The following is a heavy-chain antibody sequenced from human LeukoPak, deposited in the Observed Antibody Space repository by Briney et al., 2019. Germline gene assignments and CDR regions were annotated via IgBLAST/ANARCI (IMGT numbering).Heavy chain of an antibody. V-gene: IGHV3-23*01. D-gene: IGHD2/OR15-2a*01. CDR2: FSGGGGAT. J-gene: IGHJ3*01. CDR3: ARGASCNFNKCNSFDF. Sequence: GGSLRLSWAASDFTFNYYPLAGFRQPPGKGLPWVAPFSGGGGATFYGDSVKGRFTVARDNSRNTVYLEIDSLRAEDTALYYCARGASCNFNKCNSFDFWGQGTMLTVSS. CDR1: DFTFNYYP.